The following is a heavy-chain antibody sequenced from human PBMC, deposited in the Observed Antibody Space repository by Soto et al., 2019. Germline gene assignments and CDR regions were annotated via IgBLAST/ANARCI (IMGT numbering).Heavy chain of an antibody. CDR1: GFNIRSYA. V-gene: IGHV3-23*01. CDR2: ISGSGGST. Sequence: PGGSLRHSCAASGFNIRSYAMSWVRQDPGKGLEWLSAISGSGGSTYYADSVKGRFTISRDNSKNTLYLQMNSLIAEDTAVYYCATHDSDYWGQGTLVTVSS. J-gene: IGHJ4*02. CDR3: ATHDSDY. D-gene: IGHD2-21*02.